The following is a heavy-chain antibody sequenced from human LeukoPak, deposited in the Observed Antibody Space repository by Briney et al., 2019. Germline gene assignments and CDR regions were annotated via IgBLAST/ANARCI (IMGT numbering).Heavy chain of an antibody. Sequence: WISAYNRNTNYAQKLQGRVTMTTDTSTSTAYMELRSLRSDDTAVYYCARDNLVGASSFDYWGQGTLVTVSS. CDR2: ISAYNRNT. D-gene: IGHD1-26*01. CDR3: ARDNLVGASSFDY. V-gene: IGHV1-18*01. J-gene: IGHJ4*02.